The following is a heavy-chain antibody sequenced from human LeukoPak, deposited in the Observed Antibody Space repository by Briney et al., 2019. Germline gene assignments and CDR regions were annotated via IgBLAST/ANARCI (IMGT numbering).Heavy chain of an antibody. D-gene: IGHD3-10*01. J-gene: IGHJ4*02. Sequence: SETLSLTCTVSGGSISSSSYYWGWIRQPPGKGLEWIGSIYYSGSTYYNPSLKSRVTISVDTSKNQFSLKLSSVTAADTAVYYCARHGSYYGSGSYYMFDYWGQGTLVTVSS. CDR3: ARHGSYYGSGSYYMFDY. CDR2: IYYSGST. CDR1: GGSISSSSYY. V-gene: IGHV4-39*01.